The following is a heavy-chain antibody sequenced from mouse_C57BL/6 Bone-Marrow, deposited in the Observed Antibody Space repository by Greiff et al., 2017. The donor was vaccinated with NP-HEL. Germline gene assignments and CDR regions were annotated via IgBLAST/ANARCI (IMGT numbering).Heavy chain of an antibody. CDR2: IDPETGGT. D-gene: IGHD1-1*01. V-gene: IGHV1-15*01. CDR1: GYTFTDYE. Sequence: QVQLQQSGAELVRPGASVTLSCKASGYTFTDYEMHWVKQTPVHGLEWIGAIDPETGGTAYNQKFKGKAILTADKSSSTAYMELRSLTSEDSAVYYCAGVYYYGSSYGYFDDWGTGTTVTVSS. J-gene: IGHJ1*03. CDR3: AGVYYYGSSYGYFDD.